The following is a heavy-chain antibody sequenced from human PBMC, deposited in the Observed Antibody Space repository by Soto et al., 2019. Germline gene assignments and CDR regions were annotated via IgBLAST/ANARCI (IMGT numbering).Heavy chain of an antibody. CDR2: INLSGGST. J-gene: IGHJ6*02. CDR1: GYTFTSFY. CDR3: ARGKGPNYYGSGSYYNVDYYYYGMDV. D-gene: IGHD3-10*01. Sequence: ASVKVSCKASGYTFTSFYMHWVRQAPGQGPEWMGIINLSGGSTTYAQNFKARVTMTRNTSISTAYMELSSLRSEDTAVYYCARGKGPNYYGSGSYYNVDYYYYGMDVWGQGTTVTVSS. V-gene: IGHV1-46*01.